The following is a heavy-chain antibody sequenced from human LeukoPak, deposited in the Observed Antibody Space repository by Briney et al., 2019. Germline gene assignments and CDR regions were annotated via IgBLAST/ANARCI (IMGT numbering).Heavy chain of an antibody. CDR1: ALDFYY. D-gene: IGHD6-19*01. CDR3: ARGAVVAGSSLFDF. V-gene: IGHV4-59*01. J-gene: IGHJ4*02. Sequence: SETLSLTCTGSALDFYYDHWIRQPPGKGLEGIGYSYVSGKTHYSPSLKSRVTLSVEASKKQFSLNPRSVTAADTAIYYCARGAVVAGSSLFDFCGQGPLVTVSS. CDR2: SYVSGKT.